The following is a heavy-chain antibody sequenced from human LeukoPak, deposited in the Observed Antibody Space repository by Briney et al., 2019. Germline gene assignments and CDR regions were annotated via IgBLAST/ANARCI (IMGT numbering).Heavy chain of an antibody. D-gene: IGHD5-24*01. CDR2: ISSSGSTI. V-gene: IGHV3-11*01. Sequence: GGSLRLSCAASGFTFSDYYMSWIPQAPGKGLEGGSYISSSGSTIYYADSVKGRFTISRDNAKNSLYLQMNSLRAEDTAVDYCAGENGEMATMTPVWGQGTMATVSS. CDR3: AGENGEMATMTPV. CDR1: GFTFSDYY. J-gene: IGHJ3*01.